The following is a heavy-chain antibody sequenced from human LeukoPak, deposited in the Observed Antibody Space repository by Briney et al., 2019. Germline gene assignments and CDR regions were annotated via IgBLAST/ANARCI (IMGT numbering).Heavy chain of an antibody. D-gene: IGHD3-3*01. CDR2: ISGRGDFT. V-gene: IGHV3-23*01. J-gene: IGHJ4*02. CDR1: GFTFYKSA. CDR3: ARREAEESGPIDY. Sequence: VGSLRPSLATPGFTFYKSAMTLGRQAPGAGVGLGSAISGRGDFTYYPDAVKGRFHSPSDNSNNILYLQMTSLRADDTAVYYCARREAEESGPIDYWGQGTLVSVPS.